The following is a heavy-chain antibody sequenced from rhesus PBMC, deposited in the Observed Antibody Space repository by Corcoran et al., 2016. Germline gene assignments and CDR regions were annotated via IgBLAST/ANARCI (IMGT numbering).Heavy chain of an antibody. J-gene: IGHJ4*01. D-gene: IGHD2-15*01. Sequence: EFHLVASGGGLVQPGGSLRISCAASGFTFRHHGLSWVRRAPGKGPEWGSYISKGGDTTYYADSVKGLFTVSRDNSQNTLFLQMNNLRPDDTAVYYCARYDCSSTYCSAFDYWGQGVLVTVSS. CDR1: GFTFRHHG. CDR2: ISKGGDTT. CDR3: ARYDCSSTYCSAFDY. V-gene: IGHV3S5*01.